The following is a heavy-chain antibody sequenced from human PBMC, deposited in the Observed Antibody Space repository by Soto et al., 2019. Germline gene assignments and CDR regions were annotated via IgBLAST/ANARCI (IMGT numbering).Heavy chain of an antibody. CDR1: GFTFSSYD. CDR2: ISTGGDA. J-gene: IGHJ2*01. D-gene: IGHD4-4*01. V-gene: IGHV3-13*01. CDR3: TRRLSGPYSWYFDL. Sequence: EVQLVESGGGLVQPGGSLRLSCAASGFTFSSYDMHWVRQATGKGLEWVSGISTGGDASYPGSVKGRFTISRENANAKNSVYLQMNSLRAEDTAVYYCTRRLSGPYSWYFDLWGRGTLVTVSS.